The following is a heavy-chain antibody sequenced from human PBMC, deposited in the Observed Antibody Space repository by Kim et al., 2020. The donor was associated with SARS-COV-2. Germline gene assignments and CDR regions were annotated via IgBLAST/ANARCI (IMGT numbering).Heavy chain of an antibody. V-gene: IGHV3-30*18. CDR3: AKDAKYSSSYFDY. D-gene: IGHD6-13*01. Sequence: GGSLRLSCAASGFTFSSYGMHWVRQAPGKGLEWVAVISYDGSNKYYADSVKGRFTISRDNSKNTLYLQMNSLRAEDTAVYYCAKDAKYSSSYFDYWGQGTLVTVSS. CDR1: GFTFSSYG. J-gene: IGHJ4*02. CDR2: ISYDGSNK.